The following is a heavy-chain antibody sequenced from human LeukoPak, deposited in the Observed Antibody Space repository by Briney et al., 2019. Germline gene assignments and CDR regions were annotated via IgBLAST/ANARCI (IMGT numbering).Heavy chain of an antibody. D-gene: IGHD6-13*01. V-gene: IGHV1-2*02. CDR2: INPNSGVT. CDR3: ATFIAGQFDY. Sequence: ASVKVSCKASGYTFTGYYIHWVRQAPGQGLEWMGWINPNSGVTHYPQKFQGRVTMTRDTSIRTAYMEVSSLRSEDTAVYYCATFIAGQFDYWGQGTLVTVSS. J-gene: IGHJ4*02. CDR1: GYTFTGYY.